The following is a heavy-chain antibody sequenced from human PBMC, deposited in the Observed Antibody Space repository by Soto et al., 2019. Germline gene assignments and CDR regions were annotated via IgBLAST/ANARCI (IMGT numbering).Heavy chain of an antibody. J-gene: IGHJ6*02. CDR1: VGSLVGYY. CDR2: INHSGST. V-gene: IGHV4-34*01. CDR3: ARVTYYYYGMDV. Sequence: QVRLQKWGAGLLKPPETLSLTCAVLVGSLVGYYGGWFGQPPGRGLEWMGEINHSGSTNYNPSLKSRVTISVDTSKNQFSLKLSSVTAADTAVYYCARVTYYYYGMDVWGQGTTVTVSS. D-gene: IGHD4-4*01.